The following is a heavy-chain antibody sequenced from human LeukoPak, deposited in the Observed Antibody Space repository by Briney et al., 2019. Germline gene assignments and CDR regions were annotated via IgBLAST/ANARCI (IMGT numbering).Heavy chain of an antibody. Sequence: TGGSLRLSCAASGFTFSSYAMSWVRQAPGKGLEWVSAISGSGGSTYYADSVKGRFTISRDNSKNTLYLQMNSLRAEDTAVYYCARLLGYCSGGSCFPVWGQGTMVTVSS. CDR1: GFTFSSYA. CDR3: ARLLGYCSGGSCFPV. CDR2: ISGSGGST. J-gene: IGHJ3*01. D-gene: IGHD2-15*01. V-gene: IGHV3-23*01.